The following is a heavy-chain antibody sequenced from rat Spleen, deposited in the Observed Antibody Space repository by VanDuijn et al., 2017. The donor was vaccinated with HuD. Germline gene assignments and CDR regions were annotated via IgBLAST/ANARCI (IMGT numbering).Heavy chain of an antibody. Sequence: EVQLVECGGGWVQPGRSLKLSCAASGCTFGNYGTHWIRESPTKSLELVASISTGGGNTYYRDSVKGRFTISRDNAKSTLYLQVDSLRSEDTATYYCARHGRGKTTYYYVMDAWGQGTSVTVSS. CDR3: ARHGRGKTTYYYVMDA. D-gene: IGHD4-5*01. J-gene: IGHJ4*01. CDR2: ISTGGGNT. CDR1: GCTFGNYG. V-gene: IGHV5-19*01.